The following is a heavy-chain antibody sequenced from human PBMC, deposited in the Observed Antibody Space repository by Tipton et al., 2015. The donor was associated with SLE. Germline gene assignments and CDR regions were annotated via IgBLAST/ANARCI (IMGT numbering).Heavy chain of an antibody. V-gene: IGHV4-4*02. CDR1: GGSISSSNW. CDR2: IYHSGST. D-gene: IGHD3-22*01. Sequence: TLSLTCAVSGGSISSSNWWSWVRQPPGKGLEWIGEIYHSGSTNYNPSLKSRVTISVDKSKNQFSLKLSSVTAADTAVYYCASDTSGYYSFQHWGQGTLVTVSA. CDR3: ASDTSGYYSFQH. J-gene: IGHJ1*01.